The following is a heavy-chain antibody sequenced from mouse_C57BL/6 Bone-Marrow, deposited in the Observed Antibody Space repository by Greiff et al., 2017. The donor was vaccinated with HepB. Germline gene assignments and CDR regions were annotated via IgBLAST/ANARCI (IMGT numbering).Heavy chain of an antibody. J-gene: IGHJ3*01. CDR1: GYTFTDYE. Sequence: VQLQQSGAELVRPGASVTLSCKASGYTFTDYEMHWVKQTPVHGLAWIGAIDPETGGTAYNQKFKGKAILTADKSSSTAYMELRSLTSEDSAVYYCTPYDYDVGAWFAYWGQGTRVTVSA. CDR3: TPYDYDVGAWFAY. V-gene: IGHV1-15*01. CDR2: IDPETGGT. D-gene: IGHD2-4*01.